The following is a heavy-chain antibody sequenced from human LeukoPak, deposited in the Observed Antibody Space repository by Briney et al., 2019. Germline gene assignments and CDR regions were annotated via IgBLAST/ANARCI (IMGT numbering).Heavy chain of an antibody. Sequence: GGSLRLSCAVSGSTFSSSYMNWVRQAPGKGLEWVANIKQDGSEKYYVDSVKGRFTISRDNAKNSLYLQMNSLRAEDTAVYYCAELGITMIGGVWGKGTTVTISS. CDR1: GSTFSSSY. J-gene: IGHJ6*04. CDR2: IKQDGSEK. D-gene: IGHD3-10*02. CDR3: AELGITMIGGV. V-gene: IGHV3-7*01.